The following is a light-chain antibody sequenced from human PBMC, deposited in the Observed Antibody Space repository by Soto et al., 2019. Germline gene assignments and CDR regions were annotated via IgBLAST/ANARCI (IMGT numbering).Light chain of an antibody. CDR1: QDISSW. CDR2: AAS. J-gene: IGKJ5*01. V-gene: IGKV1D-16*01. Sequence: DIQMTQSPSSVSASVGDRVTITCRASQDISSWLAWYQQKPGKAPKIMIYAASSLQGGVPSRFSGSGSGTQFTLTISSLQPDDFATYFCQQYNSYSITFGQGTRLEIK. CDR3: QQYNSYSIT.